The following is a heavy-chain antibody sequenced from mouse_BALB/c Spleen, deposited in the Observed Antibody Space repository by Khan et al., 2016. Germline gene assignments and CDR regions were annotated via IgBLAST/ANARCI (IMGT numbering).Heavy chain of an antibody. CDR1: GYSITSDYA. Sequence: EVQLQESGPGLVKPSQSLSLTCTGTGYSITSDYAWNWIRQFPGNKLEWMGYISYSGSTSYNPSLKSRISITRDKSKNQCFLQLNSVTTEDPVTSYCARWNWNYFDYWGQGTTLTVSS. CDR2: ISYSGST. CDR3: ARWNWNYFDY. V-gene: IGHV3-2*02. J-gene: IGHJ2*01. D-gene: IGHD4-1*01.